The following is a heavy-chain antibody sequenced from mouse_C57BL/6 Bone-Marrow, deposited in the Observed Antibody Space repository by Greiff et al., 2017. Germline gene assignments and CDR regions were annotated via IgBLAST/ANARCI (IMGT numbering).Heavy chain of an antibody. D-gene: IGHD1-1*01. CDR3: ASHYGSSPFAY. CDR2: INYDGSST. CDR1: GFTFSDYY. V-gene: IGHV5-16*01. J-gene: IGHJ3*01. Sequence: EVHLVESEGGLVQPGSSMKLSCTTSGFTFSDYYMAWVRQVPEKGLEWVANINYDGSSTYYLDSLKSRFIISRDNAKNILYLQMSSLKSEDTATYYCASHYGSSPFAYWGQGTLVTVSA.